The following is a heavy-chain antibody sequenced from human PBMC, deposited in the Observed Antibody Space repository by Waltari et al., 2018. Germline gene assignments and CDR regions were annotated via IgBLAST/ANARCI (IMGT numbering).Heavy chain of an antibody. CDR2: IYYSGST. J-gene: IGHJ4*02. CDR3: ARESAAAGIDY. V-gene: IGHV4-59*01. CDR1: GGSISSYY. Sequence: QVQLQQWGPGLVKPSETLSLTCTVSGGSISSYYWSWIRQPPGKGLEWIGYIYYSGSTNYNPSLKSRVTISVDTSKNQFSLKLSSVTAADTAVYYCARESAAAGIDYWGQGTLVTVSS. D-gene: IGHD6-13*01.